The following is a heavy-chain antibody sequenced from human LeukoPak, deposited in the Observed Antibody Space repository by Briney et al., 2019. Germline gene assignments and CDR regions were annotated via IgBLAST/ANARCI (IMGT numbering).Heavy chain of an antibody. D-gene: IGHD5-12*01. CDR2: IIPIFGTA. V-gene: IGHV1-69*13. CDR1: GGTFSSYA. J-gene: IGHJ4*02. Sequence: ASVKVSCKASGGTFSSYAISWVRQAPGQGLEWMGGIIPIFGTANYAQKFQGRVTITADESTSTAYMELSSLRSEDTAVYYCARGTGYSGYDNFDYWGQGTLVTVSS. CDR3: ARGTGYSGYDNFDY.